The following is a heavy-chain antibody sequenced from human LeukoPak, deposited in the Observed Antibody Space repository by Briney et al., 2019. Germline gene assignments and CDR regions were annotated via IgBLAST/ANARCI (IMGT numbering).Heavy chain of an antibody. CDR1: GFTFDDYG. J-gene: IGHJ4*02. D-gene: IGHD3-3*01. CDR3: ARYYDFWSGFDY. V-gene: IGHV3-20*04. Sequence: GGSLRLSCAASGFTFDDYGMSWVRQAPGKGLEWISGVNWNGGSTGYADSVKGRFTISRDNAKNSLYLQMNSLRAEDTAVYYCARYYDFWSGFDYWGQGTLVTVSS. CDR2: VNWNGGST.